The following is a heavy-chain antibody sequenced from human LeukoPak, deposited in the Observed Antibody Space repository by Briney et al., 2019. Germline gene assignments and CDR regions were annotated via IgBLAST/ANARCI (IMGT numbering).Heavy chain of an antibody. CDR1: GFTFSSYG. CDR2: IWYDGSNK. Sequence: PGGSLRLSCAASGFTFSSYGMHWVRQAPGKGLEWVAVIWYDGSNKYYADSVKGRFTISRDNSKNTLYPQMNSLRAEDTAVYYCARGNRDSYGVFDYWGQGTLVTVSS. D-gene: IGHD5-18*01. J-gene: IGHJ4*02. CDR3: ARGNRDSYGVFDY. V-gene: IGHV3-33*01.